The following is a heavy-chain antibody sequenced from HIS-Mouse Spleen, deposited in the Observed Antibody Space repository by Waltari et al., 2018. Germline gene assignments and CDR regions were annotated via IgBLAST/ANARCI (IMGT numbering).Heavy chain of an antibody. V-gene: IGHV3-30*18. CDR1: GFIFSRYG. CDR3: AKASSGWLDY. J-gene: IGHJ4*02. CDR2: ISYDGSNK. Sequence: QVQLVESGGVVVQPGRSLRLSCAASGFIFSRYGMPWVRQAPGKGLEWVAVISYDGSNKYYADSVKGRFTISRDNSKNTLYLQMNSLRAEDTAVYYCAKASSGWLDYWGQGTLVTVSS. D-gene: IGHD6-19*01.